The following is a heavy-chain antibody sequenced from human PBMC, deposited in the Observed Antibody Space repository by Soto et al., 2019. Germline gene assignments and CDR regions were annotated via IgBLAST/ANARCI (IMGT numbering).Heavy chain of an antibody. CDR1: GFTFSGYS. J-gene: IGHJ4*02. CDR2: ISSSSRYI. D-gene: IGHD2-15*01. V-gene: IGHV3-21*01. CDR3: ARQRGSGCAKDFDY. Sequence: EVQLVESGGGLVKPGGSLRLSCAASGFTFSGYSMNWVRQAPGKGLEWVASISSSSRYIYYADSVKGRFTISRDNAKNSLFLQMNSLRAEDTAVYYCARQRGSGCAKDFDYWGQGTLVTVSS.